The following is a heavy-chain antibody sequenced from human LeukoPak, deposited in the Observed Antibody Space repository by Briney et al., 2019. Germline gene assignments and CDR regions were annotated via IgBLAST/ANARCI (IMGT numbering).Heavy chain of an antibody. V-gene: IGHV3-30*02. CDR1: GFTFSSYG. Sequence: GGSLRLSCAASGFTFSSYGMHWVRQASGKGLEWVAFIRYDGSDKYYADSVKGRFTISRDNSKNTLYLQMNSLRAEDTAVYYCADGRDGYSHFDYWGQGTLVTVSS. D-gene: IGHD5-24*01. J-gene: IGHJ4*02. CDR2: IRYDGSDK. CDR3: ADGRDGYSHFDY.